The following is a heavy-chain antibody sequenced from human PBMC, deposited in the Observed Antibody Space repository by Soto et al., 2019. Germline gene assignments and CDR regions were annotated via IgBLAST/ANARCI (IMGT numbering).Heavy chain of an antibody. CDR2: VNTDETTT. V-gene: IGHV3-74*01. Sequence: EVQLVESGGDLVQPGGSLRLSCAASGFTFSRDWMHWVRQAPGKGLEWVSRVNTDETTTNYADSVRGRFAISRDNANNTFYLQMNSLSVEDTAIYFCARGAKGNYYQDSWGQGTLVTVSP. CDR1: GFTFSRDW. CDR3: ARGAKGNYYQDS. D-gene: IGHD1-26*01. J-gene: IGHJ4*02.